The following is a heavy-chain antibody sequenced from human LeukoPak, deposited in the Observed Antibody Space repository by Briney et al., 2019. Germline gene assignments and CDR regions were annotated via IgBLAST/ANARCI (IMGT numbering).Heavy chain of an antibody. CDR2: ISYDGSNK. CDR1: GFTFSSDA. CDR3: ARNGDVAAMFWYFDY. V-gene: IGHV3-30*04. J-gene: IGHJ4*02. D-gene: IGHD2-15*01. Sequence: PGGSLRLSCAASGFTFSSDAMHWVRQAPGKGLEWVAVISYDGSNKYYADSVKGRFTISRDNSKNTLYLQMNSLRAEDTAVYYCARNGDVAAMFWYFDYWGQGTLVTVSS.